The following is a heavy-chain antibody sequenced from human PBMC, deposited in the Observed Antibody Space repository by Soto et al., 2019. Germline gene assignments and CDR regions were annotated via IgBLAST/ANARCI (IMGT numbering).Heavy chain of an antibody. CDR1: GFTFSSYG. Sequence: QVQLVESGGGVVQPGRSLRLSCAASGFTFSSYGMHWVRQAPGKGLEWGAVISYDGSNKYYADSVKGRFTISRDNSKNALYLQMNSLRAEDTAVYYCAKDRGSSSWYDYYYYYGMDVWGQGTTVTVSS. D-gene: IGHD6-13*01. V-gene: IGHV3-30*18. CDR3: AKDRGSSSWYDYYYYYGMDV. J-gene: IGHJ6*02. CDR2: ISYDGSNK.